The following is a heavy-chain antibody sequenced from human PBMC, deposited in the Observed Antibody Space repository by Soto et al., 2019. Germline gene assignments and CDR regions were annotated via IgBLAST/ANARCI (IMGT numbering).Heavy chain of an antibody. CDR2: IIPIFGTA. CDR3: AREYYYEISGYYSLDY. J-gene: IGHJ4*02. Sequence: SVKVSCKASGGTFSSYAISWVRQAPGQGLEWMGGIIPIFGTANYAQKFQGRVTITADESTSTAYMELSSLRSEDAAVYYCAREYYYEISGYYSLDYWGQGTLVTVSS. V-gene: IGHV1-69*13. CDR1: GGTFSSYA. D-gene: IGHD3-22*01.